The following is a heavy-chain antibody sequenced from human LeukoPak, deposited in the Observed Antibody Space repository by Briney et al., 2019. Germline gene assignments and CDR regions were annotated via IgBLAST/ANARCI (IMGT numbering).Heavy chain of an antibody. V-gene: IGHV5-51*01. CDR1: GYSFTSYW. J-gene: IGHJ3*02. Sequence: GESLKISCKGSGYSFTSYWIGWVRQMPGEGLEWMGIIYPGDSDTRYSPSFQGQVTISADKSISTAYLQWSSLKASDTAMYYCARHKGQGWLAGNDAFDIWGQGTMVTVSS. CDR3: ARHKGQGWLAGNDAFDI. CDR2: IYPGDSDT. D-gene: IGHD6-19*01.